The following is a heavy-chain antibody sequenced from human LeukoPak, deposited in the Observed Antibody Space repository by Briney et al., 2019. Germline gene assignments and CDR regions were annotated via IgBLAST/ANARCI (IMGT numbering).Heavy chain of an antibody. J-gene: IGHJ4*02. Sequence: SVKVSCKASGGTFSSYAISWVRQAPGQGLEWMGGIIPIFGTANYAQKFQGRVTITADESTSTAYMELSSLRSEDTAVYYCARGRYRTTDYYDSSPQAYWGQGTLVTVSS. CDR3: ARGRYRTTDYYDSSPQAY. V-gene: IGHV1-69*01. D-gene: IGHD3-22*01. CDR2: IIPIFGTA. CDR1: GGTFSSYA.